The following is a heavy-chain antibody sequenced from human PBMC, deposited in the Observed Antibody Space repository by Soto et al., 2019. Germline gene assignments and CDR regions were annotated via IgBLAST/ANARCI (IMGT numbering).Heavy chain of an antibody. Sequence: EVQLVESGGGLVQPGGSLRLSCAASGFTFSSYSMNWVRQAPGKGLEWVSYISSSSSTIYYADSVKGRFTISRDNAKNSLYLQMNSLRDEDTAVYYCAREYYDILTGPNWFDPWGQGTLVTVSS. CDR3: AREYYDILTGPNWFDP. J-gene: IGHJ5*02. D-gene: IGHD3-9*01. V-gene: IGHV3-48*02. CDR1: GFTFSSYS. CDR2: ISSSSSTI.